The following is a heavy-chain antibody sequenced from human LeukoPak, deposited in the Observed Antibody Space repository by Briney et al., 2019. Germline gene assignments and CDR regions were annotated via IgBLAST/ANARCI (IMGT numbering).Heavy chain of an antibody. J-gene: IGHJ5*02. CDR3: ARERKSQNWFDP. CDR2: IYTSGST. Sequence: PSETLSLTCSVSGGSISSYYWSWIRQPARKGLAWVGRIYTSGSTHHIPSLKHRATMSVDTSNNQFSLTLTSLSARGTPGYYCARERKSQNWFDPWGQGTLVTVSS. V-gene: IGHV4-4*07. CDR1: GGSISSYY.